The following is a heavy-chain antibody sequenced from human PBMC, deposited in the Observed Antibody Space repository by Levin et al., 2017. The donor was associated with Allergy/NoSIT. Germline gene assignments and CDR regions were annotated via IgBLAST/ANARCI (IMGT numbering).Heavy chain of an antibody. CDR3: ATSQSPSHYYTLDV. Sequence: LSLTCAASGFKFSTYAMHWGRQPPGKGLEWVTLIWYDGTQEFYADSVKGRFTISRDNSKNTVYLQMNSLRAEDTAVYYCATSQSPSHYYTLDVWGQGTTVTVSS. CDR1: GFKFSTYA. V-gene: IGHV3-33*01. CDR2: IWYDGTQE. J-gene: IGHJ6*02.